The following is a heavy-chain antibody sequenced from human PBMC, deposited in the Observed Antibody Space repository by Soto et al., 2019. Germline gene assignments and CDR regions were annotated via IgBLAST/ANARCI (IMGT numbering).Heavy chain of an antibody. CDR1: GGSIRSGGYY. D-gene: IGHD5-12*01. V-gene: IGHV4-31*03. Sequence: QVQLPESGPGLVKPSQTLSLTCTVSGGSIRSGGYYWSWIRQHPGTGLEWIGYIYYSGRTYYNPSLKSRVTISRDTSKNQSSLQLSSVTAAFTAVYYCARGRIVATIAESPLNGFDPWGQGTLVTVSS. CDR2: IYYSGRT. CDR3: ARGRIVATIAESPLNGFDP. J-gene: IGHJ5*02.